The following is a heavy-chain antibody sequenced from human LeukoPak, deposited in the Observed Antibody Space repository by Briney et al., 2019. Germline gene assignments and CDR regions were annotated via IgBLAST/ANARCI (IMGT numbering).Heavy chain of an antibody. Sequence: ASVKVSCKASGYTFSGTGWYLYWLRQAPGQGLECMGWIYPYTGATHYAQKFQGRVAMTRDTSIRTAYMELSRLRPDDTAVYYCARDGPAQMVDFDYWGQGTLVTVSS. CDR3: ARDGPAQMVDFDY. J-gene: IGHJ4*02. V-gene: IGHV1-2*02. CDR1: GYTFSGTGWY. CDR2: IYPYTGAT. D-gene: IGHD3-10*01.